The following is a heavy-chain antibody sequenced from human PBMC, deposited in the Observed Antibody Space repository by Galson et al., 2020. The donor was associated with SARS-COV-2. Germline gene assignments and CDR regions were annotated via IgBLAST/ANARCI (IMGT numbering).Heavy chain of an antibody. V-gene: IGHV3-48*03. J-gene: IGHJ4*02. CDR1: GFSLSSYE. Sequence: QASETLSLTCAASGFSLSSYEMNWVRQAPGKGLEWVSYISGSGSRIYYADSVKGRFTISRDNAKNSLYLQMNSLRVEDTAVYYCARCGINLLWSLFDYWGQGTLVTVSS. CDR3: ARCGINLLWSLFDY. D-gene: IGHD5-18*01. CDR2: ISGSGSRI.